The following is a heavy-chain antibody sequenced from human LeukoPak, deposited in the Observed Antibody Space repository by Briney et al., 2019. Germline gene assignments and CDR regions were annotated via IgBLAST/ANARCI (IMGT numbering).Heavy chain of an antibody. Sequence: QPGGSLRLSCAASGFTFSSYNMDWVRQAPGKGLEWVSYINRGSNTIYYADSVKGRFTISRDNTKNSLYLQMNSLRAEDAAVYYCVRDGAAAGNMDSWGQGTLVTVSS. CDR2: INRGSNTI. V-gene: IGHV3-48*04. CDR1: GFTFSSYN. CDR3: VRDGAAAGNMDS. D-gene: IGHD6-13*01. J-gene: IGHJ4*02.